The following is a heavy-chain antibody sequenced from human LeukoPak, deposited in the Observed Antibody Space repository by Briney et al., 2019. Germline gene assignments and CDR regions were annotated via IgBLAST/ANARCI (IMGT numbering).Heavy chain of an antibody. CDR3: ARAWIQLWPPYYYGMDV. CDR1: GYTFTGYY. J-gene: IGHJ6*02. CDR2: INPNSGGT. Sequence: ASVKVSCKASGYTFTGYYMHWVRQAPGQGPEWMGWINPNSGGTNYAQKFQGRVTMTRDTSISTAYMELSRLRSDDTAVYYRARAWIQLWPPYYYGMDVWGQGTTVTVSS. V-gene: IGHV1-2*02. D-gene: IGHD5-18*01.